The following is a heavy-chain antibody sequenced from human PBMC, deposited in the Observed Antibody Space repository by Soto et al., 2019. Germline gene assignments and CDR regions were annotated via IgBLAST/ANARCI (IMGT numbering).Heavy chain of an antibody. CDR3: ARDSTRRGACDI. V-gene: IGHV4-34*02. J-gene: IGHJ3*02. D-gene: IGHD2-2*01. CDR2: INHSGST. Sequence: QVQLQQWGAGLLKPSETLSLTCAVYGGSFSVYYWTWIRQPPGKGLEWIGEINHSGSTNYNPSLRSRVTMSVDTSTNQLSLKLTSVSAADTAVYYCARDSTRRGACDIWGQGTMVTLS. CDR1: GGSFSVYY.